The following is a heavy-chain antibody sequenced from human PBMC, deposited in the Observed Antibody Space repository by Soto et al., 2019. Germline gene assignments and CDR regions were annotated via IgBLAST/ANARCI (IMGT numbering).Heavy chain of an antibody. D-gene: IGHD5-18*01. Sequence: EVQLVQSGAEVKKPGESLKISCKGSGYNFTSYWIGWVRQMPGKGLEWMGIIYPGDPESRYSPSFQGQVTMSADKSISTAYLRWSSLTASDTAMYYCARRSPGYSYGDWGQGTLVTVSS. CDR2: IYPGDPES. J-gene: IGHJ4*02. CDR1: GYNFTSYW. V-gene: IGHV5-51*03. CDR3: ARRSPGYSYGD.